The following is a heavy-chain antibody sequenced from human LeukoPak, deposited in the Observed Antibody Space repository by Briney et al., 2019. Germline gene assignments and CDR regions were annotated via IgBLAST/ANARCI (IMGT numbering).Heavy chain of an antibody. J-gene: IGHJ4*02. CDR3: ARDLTVTTRDDY. CDR2: VNSNDRP. V-gene: IGHV3-23*01. Sequence: GGSLRLSCAASGFNFSNYAMTWVRQAPGKGLEWVSTVNSNDRPYYADSVKGRFTISRDNSKNTLYLQMNTLRAEDTAVYYCARDLTVTTRDDYWGQGTLVTVSS. CDR1: GFNFSNYA. D-gene: IGHD4-17*01.